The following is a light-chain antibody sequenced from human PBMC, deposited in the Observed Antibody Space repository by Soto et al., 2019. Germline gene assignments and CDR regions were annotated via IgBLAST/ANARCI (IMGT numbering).Light chain of an antibody. V-gene: IGKV3-20*01. CDR3: QQYGSSPRT. J-gene: IGKJ1*01. CDR2: GTS. CDR1: QNVASRY. Sequence: DIALRQSPSIPSWSPGEIATLSCGASQNVASRYLAWYQQKPGQAPRLLIYGTSSRATGIPDRFSGSGSGTDFSLTISSLEPGDLAVYYCQQYGSSPRTFGQGTKVEIK.